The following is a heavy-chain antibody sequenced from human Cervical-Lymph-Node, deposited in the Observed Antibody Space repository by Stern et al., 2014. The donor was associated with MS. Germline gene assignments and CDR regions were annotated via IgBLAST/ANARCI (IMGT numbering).Heavy chain of an antibody. J-gene: IGHJ4*02. D-gene: IGHD2-15*01. CDR3: ARGDSDILSPHYFDY. CDR1: GYTFTGHY. Sequence: QVQLEESGAEVKKPGASVKVSCKTSGYTFTGHYAHWVRQAPGQGLEWMGWINPNTGATNYAQKFQGRLTMTRDTSISTAYMELSRLRSDDTAVYYCARGDSDILSPHYFDYWGQGTLVTVSS. CDR2: INPNTGAT. V-gene: IGHV1-2*02.